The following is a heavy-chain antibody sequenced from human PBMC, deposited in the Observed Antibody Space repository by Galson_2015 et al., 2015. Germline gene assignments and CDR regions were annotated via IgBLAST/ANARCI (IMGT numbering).Heavy chain of an antibody. D-gene: IGHD6-13*01. Sequence: ALRISCAASGFTFSVYAMSWARRVHEKGLEWVSAISARRDRTFYAHSVEGRFPIPSDPSKTTLHLQLTNLRREDSATYYCVKEMGSSRGYYDSWGQGALVTVSA. J-gene: IGHJ4*02. V-gene: IGHV3-23*01. CDR2: ISARRDRT. CDR1: GFTFSVYA. CDR3: VKEMGSSRGYYDS.